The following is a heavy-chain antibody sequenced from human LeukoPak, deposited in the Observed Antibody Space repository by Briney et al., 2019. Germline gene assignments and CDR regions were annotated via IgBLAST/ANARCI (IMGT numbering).Heavy chain of an antibody. Sequence: SGTLSLTCGASGGSITTTNFWSWVRQPPGGGLEWIGEISLSGLTNYNPSLKSRVTMALDKSKNHLSLNLTSVTAADTAVYYCSRENGAFSPFGYWGQGTLVTVPS. J-gene: IGHJ4*02. CDR1: GGSITTTNF. CDR2: ISLSGLT. CDR3: SRENGAFSPFGY. V-gene: IGHV4-4*02. D-gene: IGHD2-8*01.